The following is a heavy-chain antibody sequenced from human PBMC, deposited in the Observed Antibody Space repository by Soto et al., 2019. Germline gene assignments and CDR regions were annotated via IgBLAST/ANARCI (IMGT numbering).Heavy chain of an antibody. V-gene: IGHV4-39*01. CDR2: IYYSGST. J-gene: IGHJ4*02. CDR3: ARQLMTTVIQNYFDY. D-gene: IGHD4-17*01. Sequence: PSETLSLTCTVSGGSISSSSYYWGWIRQPPGKGLEWIGSIYYSGSTYYNPSLKSRVTISVDTSKNQFSLKLSSVTAADTAVYYCARQLMTTVIQNYFDYWGQETLVTVSS. CDR1: GGSISSSSYY.